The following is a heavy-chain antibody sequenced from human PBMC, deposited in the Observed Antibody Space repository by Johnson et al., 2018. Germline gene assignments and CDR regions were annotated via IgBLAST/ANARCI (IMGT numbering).Heavy chain of an antibody. CDR3: AKIGGGYFDWLRRDYMDV. J-gene: IGHJ6*03. CDR2: ISYDGSNK. D-gene: IGHD3-9*01. Sequence: QVQLVQSGGGVVQPGRSLRLSCAASGFTFSSYGMHWVRQAPGKGLEWVAVISYDGSNKYYADSVKGRFTISRDNSKNTLYLQMNSLRAEDTAVYYCAKIGGGYFDWLRRDYMDVWGKGTAVTVSS. CDR1: GFTFSSYG. V-gene: IGHV3-30*18.